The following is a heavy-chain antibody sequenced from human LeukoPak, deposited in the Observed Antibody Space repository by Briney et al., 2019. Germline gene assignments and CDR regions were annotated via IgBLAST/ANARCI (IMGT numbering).Heavy chain of an antibody. CDR3: ARKGLGGELGGFDS. Sequence: GGSLRLSCAASGFTFSSYAMHWVRQPPGKGLEWVSGTNRRGDITGYADFVKGRFTISRDNAKNSLYLQMNSLRVEDTALYHCARKGLGGELGGFDSWGQGTLVTVSS. D-gene: IGHD1-7*01. V-gene: IGHV3-20*01. J-gene: IGHJ4*02. CDR1: GFTFSSYA. CDR2: TNRRGDIT.